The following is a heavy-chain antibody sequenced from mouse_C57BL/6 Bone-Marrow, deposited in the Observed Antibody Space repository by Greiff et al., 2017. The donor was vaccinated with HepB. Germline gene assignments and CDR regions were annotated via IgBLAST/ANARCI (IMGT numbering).Heavy chain of an antibody. CDR2: ISYSGST. Sequence: EVKLVESGPGMVKPSQSLSLTCTVTGYSITSGYDWHWIRHFPGNKLEWMGYISYSGSTNYNPSLKSRISITHDTSKNHFFLKLNSVTTEDTATYYCARGDDGYYVTAWFAYWGQGTLVTVSA. CDR3: ARGDDGYYVTAWFAY. V-gene: IGHV3-1*01. CDR1: GYSITSGYD. J-gene: IGHJ3*01. D-gene: IGHD2-3*01.